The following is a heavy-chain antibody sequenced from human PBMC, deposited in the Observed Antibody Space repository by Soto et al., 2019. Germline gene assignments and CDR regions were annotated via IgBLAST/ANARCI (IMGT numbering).Heavy chain of an antibody. Sequence: GGSLRLSCAASGFTVSSNYMSWVRQAPGKGLEWVSVIYSGGSPYYADSVKGRFTISRDNSKNTLYLQMNSLRAEDTAVYYCARVNSGSGSYFDYWGQGTLVTVSS. CDR3: ARVNSGSGSYFDY. CDR2: IYSGGSP. J-gene: IGHJ4*02. CDR1: GFTVSSNY. D-gene: IGHD3-10*01. V-gene: IGHV3-53*01.